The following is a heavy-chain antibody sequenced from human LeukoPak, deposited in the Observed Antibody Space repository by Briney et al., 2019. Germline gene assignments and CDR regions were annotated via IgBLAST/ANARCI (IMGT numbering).Heavy chain of an antibody. D-gene: IGHD5-12*01. J-gene: IGHJ1*01. V-gene: IGHV3-53*01. CDR3: TKISPLRIEYFHH. CDR2: IYSSGGT. Sequence: GGSLRLSCAASGFIVSNTYMSWVRQAPGKGLEWVSVIYSSGGTFYSESVKGRFTISRDYSKNTLYLQMNSLRADDTAVYYCTKISPLRIEYFHHWGQGTLVTVSS. CDR1: GFIVSNTY.